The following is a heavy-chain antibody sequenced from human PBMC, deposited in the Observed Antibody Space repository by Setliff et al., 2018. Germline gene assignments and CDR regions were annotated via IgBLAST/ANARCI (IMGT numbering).Heavy chain of an antibody. V-gene: IGHV3-73*01. Sequence: RLSCAASGFSFSGSAVYWVRQASVKGLEWIGRIRGRTDNYATAYAASVRGRFTISRDDSKNTAYLQMNSLKTEDTAVYYCTFARDGYDVFDTWGQGTMVTVSS. J-gene: IGHJ3*02. CDR2: IRGRTDNYAT. D-gene: IGHD5-18*01. CDR1: GFSFSGSA. CDR3: TFARDGYDVFDT.